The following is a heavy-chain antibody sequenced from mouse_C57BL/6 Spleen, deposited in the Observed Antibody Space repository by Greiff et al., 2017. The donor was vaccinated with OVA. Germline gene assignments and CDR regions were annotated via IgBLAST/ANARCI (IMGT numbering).Heavy chain of an antibody. CDR2: IDPNSGGT. CDR3: AREWLGIGIYYGNPFDY. Sequence: QVHVKQPGAELVKPGASVKLSCKASGYTFTSYWMHWVKQRPGRGLEWIGRIDPNSGGTKYNEKFKSKATLTVDKPSSTAYMQLSSLTSEDSAVYYCAREWLGIGIYYGNPFDYWGQGTTLTVSS. CDR1: GYTFTSYW. V-gene: IGHV1-72*01. J-gene: IGHJ2*01. D-gene: IGHD2-1*01.